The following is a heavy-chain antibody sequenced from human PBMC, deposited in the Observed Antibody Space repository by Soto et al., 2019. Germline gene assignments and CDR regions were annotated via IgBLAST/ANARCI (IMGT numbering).Heavy chain of an antibody. J-gene: IGHJ4*02. CDR1: GFTFSSYW. CDR3: VRYPRSVGGSYRPDY. D-gene: IGHD3-16*02. CDR2: INSDGSIT. V-gene: IGHV3-74*01. Sequence: GGSLRLSCAASGFTFSSYWMHWVRQVPEKGLVWVSRINSDGSITNYTDAVKGRFTISRDNVKNTLYLQMNSLRAEDTAVYYCVRYPRSVGGSYRPDYWGQGTLVTVSS.